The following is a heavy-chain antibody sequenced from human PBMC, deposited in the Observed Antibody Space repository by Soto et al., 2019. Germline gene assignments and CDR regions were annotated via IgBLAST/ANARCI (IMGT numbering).Heavy chain of an antibody. V-gene: IGHV3-48*03. CDR1: GFTFSNYG. CDR2: LNSYGGTK. CDR3: ARDPEGINDFDY. D-gene: IGHD2-21*01. J-gene: IGHJ4*02. Sequence: EVQLVESGGGLVQPGGSLRLSCGASGFTFSNYGMNWARQAPGRGLEWVTNLNSYGGTKSYSDSVKGRLTISRDDAKSTLYLQMDSLRADDTAIYYCARDPEGINDFDYWGQGTLVTVSS.